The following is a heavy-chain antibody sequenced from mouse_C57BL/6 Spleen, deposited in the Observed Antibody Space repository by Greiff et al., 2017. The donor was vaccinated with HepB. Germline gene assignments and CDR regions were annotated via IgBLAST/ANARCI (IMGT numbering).Heavy chain of an antibody. CDR1: GYAFSSYW. CDR2: IYPGDGDT. J-gene: IGHJ2*01. V-gene: IGHV1-80*01. CDR3: AKLGATVPYYFDY. Sequence: VQLQESGAELVMPGASVKISCKASGYAFSSYWMNWVKQRPGKGLEWIGQIYPGDGDTNYNGKFKGKATLTADKSSSTAYMQLSSLTSEDSAVYFCAKLGATVPYYFDYWGQGTTLTVSS. D-gene: IGHD1-1*01.